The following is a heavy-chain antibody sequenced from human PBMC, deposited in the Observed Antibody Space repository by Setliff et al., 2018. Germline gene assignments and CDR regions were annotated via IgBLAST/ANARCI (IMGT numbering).Heavy chain of an antibody. Sequence: SETLSLTCTVSGGSVSSGGYYWAWIRQPAGKGLEWIGHIYTRGSANYNLSLKSRVTISTDASKNQFSLTLTSVTAADTAMYYCGRGRFYYDDNDFSWGQGTLVTVSS. V-gene: IGHV4-61*09. CDR1: GGSVSSGGYY. CDR2: IYTRGSA. J-gene: IGHJ4*02. D-gene: IGHD3-22*01. CDR3: GRGRFYYDDNDFS.